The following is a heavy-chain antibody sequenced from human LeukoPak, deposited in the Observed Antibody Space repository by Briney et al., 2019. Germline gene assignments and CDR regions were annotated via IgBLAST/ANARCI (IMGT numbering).Heavy chain of an antibody. CDR3: ARIYSGYDVFSYYYYYYMDV. Sequence: GASVKVSCKASGYTFTGYYMHWVRQAPGQGLEWMGWINPNSGGTNYAQKFQGRVTMTRDTSISTAYMELSRLRSDDTAVYYCARIYSGYDVFSYYYYYYMDVWGKGTTVTVSS. J-gene: IGHJ6*03. D-gene: IGHD5-12*01. CDR1: GYTFTGYY. V-gene: IGHV1-2*02. CDR2: INPNSGGT.